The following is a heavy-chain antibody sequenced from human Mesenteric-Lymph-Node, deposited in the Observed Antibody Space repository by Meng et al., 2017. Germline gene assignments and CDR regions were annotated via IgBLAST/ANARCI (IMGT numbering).Heavy chain of an antibody. CDR2: INPNSGDT. CDR3: AREHGSGSYYYGMDV. Sequence: ASVKVSCKASGYTFTGYYMHWVRQAPGQGLEWMGWINPNSGDTNYAQKFQGRVTMTRDTSTSTVYMELSSLRSEDTAVYYCAREHGSGSYYYGMDVWGQGTTVTVSS. D-gene: IGHD3-10*01. CDR1: GYTFTGYY. V-gene: IGHV1-2*02. J-gene: IGHJ6*02.